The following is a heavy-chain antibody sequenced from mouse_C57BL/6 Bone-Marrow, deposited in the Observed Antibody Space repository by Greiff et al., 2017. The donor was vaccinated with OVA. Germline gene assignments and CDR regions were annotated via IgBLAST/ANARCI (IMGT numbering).Heavy chain of an antibody. V-gene: IGHV1-42*01. CDR3: ARGDGSRRYFDV. Sequence: EVQLQQSGPELVKPGASVKISCKASGYSFTGYYMNWVKQSPEKSLEWIGEINPSTGGTTYNQKFKAKATLTVDKSSSTAYMQLKSLTSEDSAVYYCARGDGSRRYFDVWGTGTTVTVSS. D-gene: IGHD1-1*01. CDR1: GYSFTGYY. CDR2: INPSTGGT. J-gene: IGHJ1*03.